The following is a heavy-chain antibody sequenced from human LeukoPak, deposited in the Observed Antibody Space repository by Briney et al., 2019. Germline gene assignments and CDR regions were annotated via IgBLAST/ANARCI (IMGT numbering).Heavy chain of an antibody. CDR1: GDSMSGYY. J-gene: IGHJ4*01. V-gene: IGHV4-59*01. CDR2: IYDSGRS. D-gene: IGHD3-10*01. Sequence: SETLSLTCTVSGDSMSGYYWSWIRQPPGKGLEWIGYIYDSGRSSRNSSLKSRVTISVDTSKNQFSLKLSSVTASDTAVYYCARMTYTSGDSWGHGTLVTVSS. CDR3: ARMTYTSGDS.